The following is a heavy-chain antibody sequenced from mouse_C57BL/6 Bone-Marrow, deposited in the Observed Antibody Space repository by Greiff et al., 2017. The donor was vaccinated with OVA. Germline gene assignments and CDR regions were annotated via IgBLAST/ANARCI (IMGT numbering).Heavy chain of an antibody. CDR3: ARGGTWFAY. CDR1: GYTFTSYW. Sequence: QVQLKQSGAELAKPGASVKLSCKASGYTFTSYWITWVKQRPGQGLEWIGDIYPGSGSTNYNEKFKSKATLTVDTSSSTAYMQLSSLTSEDSAVYYCARGGTWFAYWGQGTLVTVSA. J-gene: IGHJ3*01. CDR2: IYPGSGST. V-gene: IGHV1-55*01.